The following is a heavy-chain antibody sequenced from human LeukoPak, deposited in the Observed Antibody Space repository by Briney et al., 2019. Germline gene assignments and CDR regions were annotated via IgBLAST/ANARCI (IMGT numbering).Heavy chain of an antibody. J-gene: IGHJ4*02. D-gene: IGHD6-13*01. CDR1: GYTFTSYD. CDR2: VNPNSGHT. Sequence: GASVKVSCKASGYTFTSYDINWVRQATGQGLEWMGWVNPNSGHTGYAQKFQGRVTMTRNTSISTAYMELSSLRAEDTAVYYCARRAAAGRCFDYWGQGTLATVSS. V-gene: IGHV1-8*01. CDR3: ARRAAAGRCFDY.